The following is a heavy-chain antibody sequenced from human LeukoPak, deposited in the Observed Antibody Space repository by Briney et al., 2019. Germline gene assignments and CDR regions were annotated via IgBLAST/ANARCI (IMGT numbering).Heavy chain of an antibody. CDR2: ISYDGSNE. CDR3: AKDFVAGITMIVVVIPYYGMDV. D-gene: IGHD3-22*01. J-gene: IGHJ6*02. CDR1: GFTFSSYG. V-gene: IGHV3-30*18. Sequence: PGGSLRLSCAASGFTFSSYGMHWVRQAPGKGLEWVAVISYDGSNEYYADSVKGRFTISTDNSKNTLYLQMNSLRAEDTAVYYCAKDFVAGITMIVVVIPYYGMDVWGQGTTATVSS.